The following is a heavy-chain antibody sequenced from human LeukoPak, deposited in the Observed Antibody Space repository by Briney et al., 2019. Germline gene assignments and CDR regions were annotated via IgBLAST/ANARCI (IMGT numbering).Heavy chain of an antibody. Sequence: SVKVSCKASGGTSSTYLITWGGQAPGQGLEWMGGTIPIFGTANYAQKFQGRVTITTDESTSTAYMELSSLRSEDTAVYYCARSSLFGVVTGYFDYWGQGTLVTVSS. J-gene: IGHJ4*02. V-gene: IGHV1-69*05. D-gene: IGHD3-3*01. CDR1: GGTSSTYL. CDR2: TIPIFGTA. CDR3: ARSSLFGVVTGYFDY.